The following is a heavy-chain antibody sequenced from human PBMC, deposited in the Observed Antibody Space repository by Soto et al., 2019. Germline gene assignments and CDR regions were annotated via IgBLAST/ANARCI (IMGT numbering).Heavy chain of an antibody. D-gene: IGHD3-10*01. J-gene: IGHJ6*02. CDR2: TNTGGTT. CDR3: AVHLGENYYTMDV. CDR1: GFTVNSNY. Sequence: EVQVLATGGGLIQPGGSLRLSCAASGFTVNSNYMSWVRQAPGEGLQWVSITNTGGTTYYADSVKGRFTVSRDNSKNTLYLQISSLGVDDTAVYHCAVHLGENYYTMDVWGQGTTVTVSS. V-gene: IGHV3-53*02.